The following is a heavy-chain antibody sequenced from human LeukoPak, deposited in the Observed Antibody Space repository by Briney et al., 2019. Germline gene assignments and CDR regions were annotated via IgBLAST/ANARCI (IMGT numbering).Heavy chain of an antibody. V-gene: IGHV1-18*01. CDR2: ISAYNGNT. D-gene: IGHD6-13*01. CDR1: GYTFTSYG. Sequence: ASVKVSCKASGYTFTSYGISWVRQAPGQGLEWMGWISAYNGNTNYAQKLQGRVTMTRDTSTSTVYMELSSLRSEDTAVCYCARESGNIAASVTTNNWFDPWGQGTLVTVSS. CDR3: ARESGNIAASVTTNNWFDP. J-gene: IGHJ5*02.